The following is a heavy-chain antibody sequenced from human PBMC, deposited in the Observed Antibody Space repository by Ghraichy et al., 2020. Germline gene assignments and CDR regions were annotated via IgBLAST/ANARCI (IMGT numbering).Heavy chain of an antibody. V-gene: IGHV4-31*03. J-gene: IGHJ4*02. CDR2: TDYSGRT. Sequence: SQTLSLTCTVSGGSISSGGYYWSWIRQHPEKGLEWIAYTDYSGRTKYNPSLRSRLTISVDRSKNQFSLRLNSVIAADTAVYYCARDYGSGTYYNRPFAFWGQGILVTVSS. CDR1: GGSISSGGYY. D-gene: IGHD3-10*01. CDR3: ARDYGSGTYYNRPFAF.